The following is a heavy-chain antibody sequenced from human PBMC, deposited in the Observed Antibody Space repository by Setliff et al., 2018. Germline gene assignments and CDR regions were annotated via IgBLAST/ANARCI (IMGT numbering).Heavy chain of an antibody. Sequence: SETLSLTCTVSGGSISSYYWSWIRQPAGKGLEWIGHIYIVGRANYNPSLKSRVTMSIDTSKTQFSLKLNSVTAADMAVYYCAREQWLDPPGYYYMDVWAKGTTVTVSS. CDR2: IYIVGRA. CDR1: GGSISSYY. D-gene: IGHD6-19*01. J-gene: IGHJ6*03. V-gene: IGHV4-4*07. CDR3: AREQWLDPPGYYYMDV.